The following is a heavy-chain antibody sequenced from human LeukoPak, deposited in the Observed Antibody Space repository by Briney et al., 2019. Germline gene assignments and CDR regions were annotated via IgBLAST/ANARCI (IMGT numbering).Heavy chain of an antibody. Sequence: ASVKVSCKASRGTFSSYAISWVRQAPGQGLEWMGRINPNSGGTNYAQKFQGRVTMTRDTSISTAYMELSRLRSDDTAAYYCARSVYYDILTGYLSLGYWGQGTLVTVSS. J-gene: IGHJ4*02. CDR1: RGTFSSYA. V-gene: IGHV1-2*06. D-gene: IGHD3-9*01. CDR3: ARSVYYDILTGYLSLGY. CDR2: INPNSGGT.